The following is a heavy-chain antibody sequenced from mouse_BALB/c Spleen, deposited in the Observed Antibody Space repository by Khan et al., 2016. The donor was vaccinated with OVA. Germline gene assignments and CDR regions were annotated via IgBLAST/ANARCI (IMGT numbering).Heavy chain of an antibody. J-gene: IGHJ4*01. CDR1: GYTFSSYW. CDR3: ARGAGTTYGLDY. CDR2: ILPGSDYT. V-gene: IGHV1-9*01. Sequence: QVQLQQSGAELMKPGASVKISCKATGYTFSSYWIEWVKQRPGHGLEWIGEILPGSDYTNYDEKFKGKATFTADTSSNTAYMQLSSLTSEDTAVYYCARGAGTTYGLDYWGQGTSVTVSS. D-gene: IGHD4-1*01.